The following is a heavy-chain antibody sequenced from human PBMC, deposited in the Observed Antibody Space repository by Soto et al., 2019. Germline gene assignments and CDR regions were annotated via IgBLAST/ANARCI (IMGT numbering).Heavy chain of an antibody. CDR2: IYYSGST. V-gene: IGHV4-39*01. Sequence: SETLSLTCTVSGGSISSSSYYWGWIRQPPGKGLEWIGSIYYSGSTYYNPSLKSRVTISVDTSKNQFSLKLSSVTAADTAVCYCARQGGQVNYTWFDPWGQGTLVTGSS. CDR1: GGSISSSSYY. J-gene: IGHJ5*02. CDR3: ARQGGQVNYTWFDP. D-gene: IGHD4-4*01.